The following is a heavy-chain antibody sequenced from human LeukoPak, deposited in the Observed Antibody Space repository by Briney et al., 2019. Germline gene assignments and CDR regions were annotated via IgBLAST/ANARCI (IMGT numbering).Heavy chain of an antibody. J-gene: IGHJ5*02. Sequence: PGGSLRLSSVVSGFTFSSYVMHWVRQAPGKGLEWVAVISYDGSNKYYADSVKGRFTISRDNSKNTLYLQMNSLRAEDTAVYYCAKVGQQLVLGWFDPWGQGTLVTVSS. CDR2: ISYDGSNK. CDR1: GFTFSSYV. D-gene: IGHD6-13*01. CDR3: AKVGQQLVLGWFDP. V-gene: IGHV3-30-3*01.